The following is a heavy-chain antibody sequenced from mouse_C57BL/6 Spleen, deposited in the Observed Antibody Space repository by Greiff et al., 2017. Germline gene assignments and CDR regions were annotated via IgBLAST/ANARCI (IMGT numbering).Heavy chain of an antibody. CDR1: GFTFSSYA. J-gene: IGHJ4*01. CDR2: ISSGGDYI. D-gene: IGHD1-2*01. V-gene: IGHV5-9-1*02. Sequence: EVKLVESGEGLVKPGGSLKLSCAASGFTFSSYAMSWVRQTPEKRLEWVAYISSGGDYIYYADTVKGRFTISRDNARNTLYLQMSSLKSEDTAMYYCTRDPITTGTPCAMDYWGQGTSVTVSS. CDR3: TRDPITTGTPCAMDY.